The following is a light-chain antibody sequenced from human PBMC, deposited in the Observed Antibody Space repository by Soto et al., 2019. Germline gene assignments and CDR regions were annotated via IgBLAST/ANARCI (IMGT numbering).Light chain of an antibody. Sequence: DIVMTQSPDSLAVSLGERATINCKSSQSVLYSSNNKNYLAWYQQKPGQPPKLLIYWASTRQSGVPDRFSGRGSGTDFTLTIRSLQAEDVAVYYCQQYYSTPWTFGQGTKVDIK. V-gene: IGKV4-1*01. CDR2: WAS. J-gene: IGKJ1*01. CDR3: QQYYSTPWT. CDR1: QSVLYSSNNKNY.